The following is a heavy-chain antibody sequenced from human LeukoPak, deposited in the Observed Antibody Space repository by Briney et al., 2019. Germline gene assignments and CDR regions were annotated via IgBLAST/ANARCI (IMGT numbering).Heavy chain of an antibody. J-gene: IGHJ4*02. Sequence: SETLSLTCSVSGYSISSGNYWGWIRQPPGKGLEWIGSIYHTGSTDYNPSLKSRVTISVDTSKNQFSLKLSSVTAADTAMYYCARDPYDFWSGREYYFDYWGQGTLVTVSS. V-gene: IGHV4-38-2*02. D-gene: IGHD3-3*01. CDR1: GYSISSGNY. CDR2: IYHTGST. CDR3: ARDPYDFWSGREYYFDY.